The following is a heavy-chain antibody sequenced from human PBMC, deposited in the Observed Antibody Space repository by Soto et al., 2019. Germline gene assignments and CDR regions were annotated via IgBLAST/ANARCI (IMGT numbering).Heavy chain of an antibody. CDR3: ARRYGGNLDY. J-gene: IGHJ4*02. CDR2: ISYDGSKK. CDR1: GFTFSSYG. D-gene: IGHD1-26*01. Sequence: PGGSLRLSCTASGFTFSSYGMHWVRQAPGKGLEWVAVISYDGSKKYYADSVKGRFTISRDNSKNTLYVQMNSLRTEDTAVYFCARRYGGNLDYWGQGTLVTVSS. V-gene: IGHV3-30*03.